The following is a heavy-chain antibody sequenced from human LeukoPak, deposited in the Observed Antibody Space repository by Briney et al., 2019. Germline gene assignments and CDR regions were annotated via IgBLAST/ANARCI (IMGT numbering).Heavy chain of an antibody. CDR2: FLSDGSRT. CDR3: AKVLRIQYYYDSSGPDAFDI. J-gene: IGHJ3*02. V-gene: IGHV3-74*01. Sequence: GSLRLSCAASGFTFSSYWMHWVRQGPGKGLVWVSRFLSDGSRTTYADSVKGRFTISRDNSKNTLYLQMNSLRAEDTAVYYCAKVLRIQYYYDSSGPDAFDIWGQGTMVTVSS. CDR1: GFTFSSYW. D-gene: IGHD3-22*01.